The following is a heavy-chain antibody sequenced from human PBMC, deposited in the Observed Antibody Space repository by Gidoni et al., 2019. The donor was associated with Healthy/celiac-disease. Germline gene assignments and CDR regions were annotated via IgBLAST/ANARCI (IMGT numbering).Heavy chain of an antibody. CDR2: IYYSGST. CDR1: GGSISSSSYY. J-gene: IGHJ4*02. Sequence: QLQLQESGPGRVKPSETLSLTCTVSGGSISSSSYYWGWIRQPPGKGLEWIGRIYYSGSTYYNPSLKSRVTISVDTSKNQFSLKLSSVTAADTAVYYCARLMAVAGTHFDYWGQGTLVTVSS. D-gene: IGHD6-19*01. CDR3: ARLMAVAGTHFDY. V-gene: IGHV4-39*01.